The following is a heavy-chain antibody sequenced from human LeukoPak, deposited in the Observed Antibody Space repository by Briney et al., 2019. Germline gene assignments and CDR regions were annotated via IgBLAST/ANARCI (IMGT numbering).Heavy chain of an antibody. CDR2: ISVYNGNT. CDR3: ARALDTPTNDY. D-gene: IGHD5-18*01. Sequence: GASVKVSCKASGYTFTSYGINLVRQAPGQGLEWMGWISVYNGNTLYAQRLQGRVTITTDTSTSTAYMDLRSLRSDDTAVYYCARALDTPTNDYWGQGTLVTVSS. J-gene: IGHJ4*02. CDR1: GYTFTSYG. V-gene: IGHV1-18*01.